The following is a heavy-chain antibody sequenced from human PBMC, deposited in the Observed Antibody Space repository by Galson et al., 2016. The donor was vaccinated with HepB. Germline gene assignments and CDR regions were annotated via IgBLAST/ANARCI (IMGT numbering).Heavy chain of an antibody. CDR1: GYSFISYG. CDR2: ISTYHGNT. V-gene: IGHV1-18*01. J-gene: IGHJ6*02. Sequence: SVKVSCKASGYSFISYGISWVRQARGQGLEWMGGISTYHGNTNYEQKFKGRVALTADISTSTAQMELRSLRSDDTAVYYCARDGTLSGSYYHFYGMDVWGQGTTVTVSS. CDR3: ARDGTLSGSYYHFYGMDV. D-gene: IGHD1-26*01.